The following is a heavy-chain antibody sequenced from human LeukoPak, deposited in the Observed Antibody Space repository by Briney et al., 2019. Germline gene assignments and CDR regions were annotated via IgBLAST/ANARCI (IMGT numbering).Heavy chain of an antibody. CDR3: ASPIVVPGTSGALDM. J-gene: IGHJ3*02. Sequence: GGSLRLSCAASGFTVSTNYMTWVRQAPGKGLECVAVIYSGGTTHYSDSVQGRFTISRDNSKNILYLQMNGLRSEDTAVYYCASPIVVPGTSGALDMWGQGTMVTVSS. CDR2: IYSGGTT. V-gene: IGHV3-66*01. CDR1: GFTVSTNY. D-gene: IGHD6-19*01.